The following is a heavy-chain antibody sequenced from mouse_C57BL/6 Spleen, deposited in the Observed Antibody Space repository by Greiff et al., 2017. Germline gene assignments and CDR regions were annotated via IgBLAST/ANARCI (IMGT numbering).Heavy chain of an antibody. CDR2: ISYSGST. J-gene: IGHJ4*01. Sequence: EVKLQESGPGLAKPSQTLSLTCSVTGYSITSDYWNWIRTFPGNKLEYMGYISYSGSTYYNPSLKSRISITRDTSKNQYYLQLNSVTTEDTATYYCARTNWDYYAMDYWGQGTSVTVSS. V-gene: IGHV3-8*01. CDR1: GYSITSDY. CDR3: ARTNWDYYAMDY. D-gene: IGHD4-1*01.